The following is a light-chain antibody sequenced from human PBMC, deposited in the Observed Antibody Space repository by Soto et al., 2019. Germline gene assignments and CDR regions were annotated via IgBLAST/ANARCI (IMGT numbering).Light chain of an antibody. CDR2: GAS. V-gene: IGKV3-20*01. Sequence: EIVLTQSPGTLSLSPGERATLSCRASQSVSSSYLAWYQQKAGQAPRLLIYGASSRATGTPDRISGSGSGTDFTLTISRLEPEDFAVYYCQQYGSSPVTFGQGTKLEIK. CDR1: QSVSSSY. CDR3: QQYGSSPVT. J-gene: IGKJ2*01.